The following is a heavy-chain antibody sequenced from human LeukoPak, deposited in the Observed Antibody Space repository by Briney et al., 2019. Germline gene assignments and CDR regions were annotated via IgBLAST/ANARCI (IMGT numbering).Heavy chain of an antibody. V-gene: IGHV3-23*01. CDR3: AKDWDHIALAAYSID. CDR2: VTSSGGST. CDR1: GFTFSSHA. Sequence: PGGSLRLSCAASGFTFSSHAMSWVRQAPGKGLDWVSTVTSSGGSTYYADSVKGRFTISRDNSKNTPYLQMNSLRAEDTAVYYCAKDWDHIALAAYSIDWGQGTLVTVSS. J-gene: IGHJ4*02. D-gene: IGHD6-19*01.